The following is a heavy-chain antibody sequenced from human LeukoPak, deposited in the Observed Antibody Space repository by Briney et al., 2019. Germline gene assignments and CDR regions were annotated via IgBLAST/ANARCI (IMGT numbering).Heavy chain of an antibody. CDR1: GYSISSGYY. CDR3: ARGPLFSGSYYVS. J-gene: IGHJ5*02. V-gene: IGHV4-38-2*02. Sequence: SETLSLTCTVSGYSISSGYYWGWIRQSPGKGLEWIGYIYHSGSTYYSPSLKSRVTISVDTSKNQFSLKLSSVTAADTAVYYCARGPLFSGSYYVSWGQGTLVTVSS. D-gene: IGHD1-26*01. CDR2: IYHSGST.